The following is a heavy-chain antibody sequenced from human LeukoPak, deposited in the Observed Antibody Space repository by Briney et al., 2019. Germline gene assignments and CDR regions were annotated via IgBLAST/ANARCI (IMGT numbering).Heavy chain of an antibody. V-gene: IGHV1-2*04. CDR1: GYTFTGYY. CDR3: ARDGYNFAVPHDAFDI. D-gene: IGHD5-24*01. J-gene: IGHJ3*02. CDR2: INPNSGGT. Sequence: GASVKVSCKASGYTFTGYYMHWVRQAPGQGLEWMGWINPNSGGTNYAQKFQGWVTMTRDTSISTAYMELSRLRSDDTAVYYCARDGYNFAVPHDAFDIWGQGTMVTVSS.